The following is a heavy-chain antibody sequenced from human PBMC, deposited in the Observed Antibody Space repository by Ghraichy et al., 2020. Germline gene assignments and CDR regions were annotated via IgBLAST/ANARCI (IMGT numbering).Heavy chain of an antibody. D-gene: IGHD2-21*02. V-gene: IGHV3-7*01. CDR2: IKQDGSEK. CDR1: GFTFSSYW. CDR3: ARGEYCGGDCYYSSPHAFDI. J-gene: IGHJ3*02. Sequence: GGSLRLSCAASGFTFSSYWMSWVRQAPGKGLEWVANIKQDGSEKYYVDSVKGRFTISRDNAKNSLYLQMNSLRAEDTAVYYCARGEYCGGDCYYSSPHAFDIWGQGTMVTVSS.